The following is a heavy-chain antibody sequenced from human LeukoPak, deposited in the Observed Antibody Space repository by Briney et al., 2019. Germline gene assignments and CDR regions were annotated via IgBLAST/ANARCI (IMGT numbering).Heavy chain of an antibody. D-gene: IGHD1-26*01. CDR2: ISSSPIDI. CDR1: GFTFSRYA. V-gene: IGHV3-21*01. Sequence: GGSLRLSCAASGFTFSRYAMAWVRQAPGKGPDWVSSISSSPIDIYDADSVKGRFTISRDNSKNSLYLQMNGLRVEDTAVYYCARIHDGTPTPSFDSWGQGTLVTVSS. J-gene: IGHJ4*02. CDR3: ARIHDGTPTPSFDS.